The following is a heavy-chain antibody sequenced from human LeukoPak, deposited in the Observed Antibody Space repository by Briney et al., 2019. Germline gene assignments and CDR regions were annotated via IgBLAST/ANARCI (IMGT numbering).Heavy chain of an antibody. D-gene: IGHD1-14*01. CDR2: ISAYNCNT. J-gene: IGHJ4*02. Sequence: ASVKVSCKASGYTFTSYGISWVRQAPGQGLEWMGWISAYNCNTNYAQKLQGRVTMTTDTSTSTGYLELRSLRSDDTARYYCARGPDLGTPPDYFDYWGQGTLVTVSS. CDR1: GYTFTSYG. V-gene: IGHV1-18*01. CDR3: ARGPDLGTPPDYFDY.